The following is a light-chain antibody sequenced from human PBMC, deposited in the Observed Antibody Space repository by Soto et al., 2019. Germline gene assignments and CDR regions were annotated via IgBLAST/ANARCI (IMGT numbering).Light chain of an antibody. Sequence: QAVVTQPPSASETPGQRVTISCSGSSSNIGSNSVNWYQQLPGTAPKLLIYGNNQRPSGVPDRFSGSKSGTSASLAISGLQSEDEADYYCAAWDDSLNGPVFGGGTKVTVL. CDR3: AAWDDSLNGPV. CDR1: SSNIGSNS. V-gene: IGLV1-44*01. J-gene: IGLJ2*01. CDR2: GNN.